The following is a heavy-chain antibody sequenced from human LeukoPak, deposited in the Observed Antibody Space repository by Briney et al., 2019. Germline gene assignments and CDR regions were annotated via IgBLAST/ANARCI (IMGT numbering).Heavy chain of an antibody. J-gene: IGHJ4*02. CDR1: GGSISSSSYY. CDR3: ARQYYDYVWGSYRRPFDY. V-gene: IGHV4-39*01. CDR2: IYDSGST. Sequence: PSETLSLTCTVSGGSISSSSYYWGWIRQPPGKGLEWIGSIYDSGSTYYNPSLKSRVTISVDTSKNQSSLKLSSVTAADTAVYYCARQYYDYVWGSYRRPFDYWGQGTLDTVSS. D-gene: IGHD3-16*02.